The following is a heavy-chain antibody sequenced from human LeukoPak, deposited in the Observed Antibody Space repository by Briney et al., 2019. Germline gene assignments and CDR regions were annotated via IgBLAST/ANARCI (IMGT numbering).Heavy chain of an antibody. CDR2: IYYSGRT. V-gene: IGHV4-31*03. Sequence: SETLSLTCTVSGGSISSGDYYWGWIRQLPGKGLEWIGYIYYSGRTYYNPSLKSRLIISIDTSKNQFSLNLNSVTAADTAVYYCARGGILTDYWGQGTLVTVSS. CDR1: GGSISSGDYY. J-gene: IGHJ4*02. D-gene: IGHD5-18*01. CDR3: ARGGILTDY.